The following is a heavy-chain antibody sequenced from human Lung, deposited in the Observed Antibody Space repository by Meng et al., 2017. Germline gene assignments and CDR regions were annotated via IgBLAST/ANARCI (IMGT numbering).Heavy chain of an antibody. V-gene: IGHV4-34*01. Sequence: QWHVTLWGAGLLQPSETLSLTCVVSGGSFSDYYWSWIRQPPGKGLEWIGEINHSGSTNYNPSLESRATISVDTSQNNLSLKLSSVTAADSAVYYCARGPTTMAHDFDYWGQGTLVTVSS. CDR3: ARGPTTMAHDFDY. D-gene: IGHD4-11*01. CDR1: GGSFSDYY. CDR2: INHSGST. J-gene: IGHJ4*02.